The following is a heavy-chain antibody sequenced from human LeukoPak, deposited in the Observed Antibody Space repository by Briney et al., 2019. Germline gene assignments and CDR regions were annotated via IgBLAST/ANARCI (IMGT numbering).Heavy chain of an antibody. CDR2: IKQDGSEK. CDR3: ASTTGYSSAQQPLLSGRFDY. D-gene: IGHD6-19*01. V-gene: IGHV3-7*01. CDR1: GFTSSSYW. Sequence: PGGSLRLSCAASGFTSSSYWMSWVRQAPGKGLEWVANIKQDGSEKYYVDSVKGRFTISRDNAKNSLYLQMNSLRAEDTAVYYCASTTGYSSAQQPLLSGRFDYWGQGTLVTVSS. J-gene: IGHJ4*02.